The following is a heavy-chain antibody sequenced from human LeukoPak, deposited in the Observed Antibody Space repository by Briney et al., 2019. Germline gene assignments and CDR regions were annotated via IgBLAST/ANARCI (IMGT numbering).Heavy chain of an antibody. J-gene: IGHJ6*03. Sequence: SETLSLTCAVYGGSFSGYYWSWIRQPTGKGLEWIGEINHSGSTNYNPSLKSRVTISVDTSKNQFSLKLSSVTAADTAVYYCARAPLSGAPYYYYYYMDVWGKGTTVTVSS. CDR1: GGSFSGYY. CDR2: INHSGST. CDR3: ARAPLSGAPYYYYYYMDV. D-gene: IGHD2/OR15-2a*01. V-gene: IGHV4-34*01.